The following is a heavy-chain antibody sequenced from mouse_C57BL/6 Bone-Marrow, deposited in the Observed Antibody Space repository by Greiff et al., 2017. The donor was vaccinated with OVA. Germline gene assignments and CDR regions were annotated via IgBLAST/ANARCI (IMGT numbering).Heavy chain of an antibody. V-gene: IGHV1-18*01. J-gene: IGHJ3*01. CDR2: INPNNGGT. D-gene: IGHD1-1*01. Sequence: EVQLQQSGPELVKPGASVKIPCKASGYTFTDYNMDWVKQSHGKSLEWIGDINPNNGGTIYNQKFKGKATLTVDKSSSTAYMELRSLTSEDTAVYYCARERYYGSRGAWFAYWGQGTLVTVSA. CDR1: GYTFTDYN. CDR3: ARERYYGSRGAWFAY.